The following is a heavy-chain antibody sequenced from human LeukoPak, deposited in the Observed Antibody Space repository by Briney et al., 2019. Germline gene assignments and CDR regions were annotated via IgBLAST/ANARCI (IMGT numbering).Heavy chain of an antibody. CDR2: MNPNSGNT. J-gene: IGHJ6*03. Sequence: GASVKVSCKASGYTFTGYYMHWVRQATGQGLEWMGWMNPNSGNTGYAQKFQGRVTITRNTSISTAYMELSSLRSEDTAVYYCARTGVTIFGVVNYYYYMDVWGKGTTVTVSS. V-gene: IGHV1-8*03. CDR1: GYTFTGYY. CDR3: ARTGVTIFGVVNYYYYMDV. D-gene: IGHD3-3*01.